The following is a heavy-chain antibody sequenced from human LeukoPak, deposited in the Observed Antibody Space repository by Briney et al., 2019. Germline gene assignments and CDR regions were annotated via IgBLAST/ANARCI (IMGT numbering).Heavy chain of an antibody. V-gene: IGHV3-30*02. J-gene: IGHJ4*02. Sequence: GGSLRLSCAASGFSFSSYGMHWVRQAPGKGLEWVAFVRYDGNIKHYADSVKGRFTISRDSSKNTLHLQMNSLRPEDTAVYYCAKGGSSSWDYFDYWGQGTLVTVSS. D-gene: IGHD6-13*01. CDR2: VRYDGNIK. CDR3: AKGGSSSWDYFDY. CDR1: GFSFSSYG.